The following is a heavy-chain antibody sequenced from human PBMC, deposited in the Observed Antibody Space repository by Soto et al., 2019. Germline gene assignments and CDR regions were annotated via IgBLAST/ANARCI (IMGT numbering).Heavy chain of an antibody. CDR1: GGSISNFY. V-gene: IGHV4-59*01. CDR3: ARGKLELYYYGLDV. CDR2: VYYSGTT. D-gene: IGHD1-7*01. Sequence: SETVSPTCTVSGGSISNFYWMWLRQAPGKGLEWIGFVYYSGTTDYNPSLKSRVTISVDTSKDQFSLNLRSVNAADSAVYYCARGKLELYYYGLDVWGQGTTVTVSS. J-gene: IGHJ6*02.